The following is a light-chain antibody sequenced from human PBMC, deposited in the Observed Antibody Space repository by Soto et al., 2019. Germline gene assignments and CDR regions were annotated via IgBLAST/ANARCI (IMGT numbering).Light chain of an antibody. CDR3: GAWDGRLGGV. Sequence: QSVLTQPPSVSAAPGQKVTISCSGNASNIGKNYVSWYQQFPGAAPKLLIYDTYERPSGIPDRFSASKSGTSATLVITGLQTGDEADYYCGAWDGRLGGVFGGGTQLTVL. V-gene: IGLV1-51*01. CDR1: ASNIGKNY. J-gene: IGLJ3*02. CDR2: DTY.